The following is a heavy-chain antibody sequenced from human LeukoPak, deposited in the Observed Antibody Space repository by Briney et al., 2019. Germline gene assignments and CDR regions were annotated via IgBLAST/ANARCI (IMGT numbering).Heavy chain of an antibody. CDR3: AKADDFWSGTLDY. CDR1: GFTFSSYA. D-gene: IGHD3-3*01. CDR2: ISGSGGST. Sequence: GGSLRLSCAASGFTFSSYAMSWVRQAPGKGLEWVSAISGSGGSTYYADSVKGRFAISRDNSKNTLYLQMNSLRAEDTAVYYCAKADDFWSGTLDYWGQGTLVTVSS. V-gene: IGHV3-23*01. J-gene: IGHJ4*02.